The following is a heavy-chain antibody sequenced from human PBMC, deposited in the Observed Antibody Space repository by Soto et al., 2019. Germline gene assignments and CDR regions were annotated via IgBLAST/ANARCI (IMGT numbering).Heavy chain of an antibody. V-gene: IGHV3-15*07. CDR3: TTALVVVPAAPPDRYGMDV. D-gene: IGHD2-2*01. CDR2: IKSKTDGGTT. Sequence: GGSLRLSCAASGFTFSNAWMNWVRQAPGKGLEWVGRIKSKTDGGTTDYAAPVKGRFTISRDDSKNTRYLQMNSLKTEDTAVYYCTTALVVVPAAPPDRYGMDVWGQGTTVTVSS. J-gene: IGHJ6*02. CDR1: GFTFSNAW.